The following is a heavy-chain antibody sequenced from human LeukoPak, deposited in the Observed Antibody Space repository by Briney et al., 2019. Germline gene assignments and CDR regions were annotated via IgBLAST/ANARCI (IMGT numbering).Heavy chain of an antibody. CDR1: GGSISSRSYY. V-gene: IGHV4-39*07. Sequence: SETLSLTGTVPGGSISSRSYYWAWIRKPPGKGLEWIGSIYYSGSTYYNPSLKSRVTISVDTSKNQFSLKLSSVTAADTAVYYCARGDDSSGQCDYWGQGTLVTVSS. J-gene: IGHJ4*02. CDR3: ARGDDSSGQCDY. CDR2: IYYSGST. D-gene: IGHD3-22*01.